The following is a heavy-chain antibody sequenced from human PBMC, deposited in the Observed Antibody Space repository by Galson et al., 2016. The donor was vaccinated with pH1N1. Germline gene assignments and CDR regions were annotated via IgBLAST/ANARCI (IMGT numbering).Heavy chain of an antibody. CDR3: VCSRFGGKTFDI. J-gene: IGHJ3*02. V-gene: IGHV1-69*06. Sequence: SVKVSCKASGCSFSSFSISWVRQAPGQGLEWMGGIIPISGTTNYAQKFQGRVTITADKFTSTIYMELTSLKSEDTAVYYCVCSRFGGKTFDIWGRGTMVTASS. CDR2: IIPISGTT. D-gene: IGHD4-23*01. CDR1: GCSFSSFS.